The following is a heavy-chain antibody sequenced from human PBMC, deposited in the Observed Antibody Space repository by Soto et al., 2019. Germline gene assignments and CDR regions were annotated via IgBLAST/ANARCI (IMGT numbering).Heavy chain of an antibody. V-gene: IGHV4-39*01. CDR3: ASYSSGWYAFDP. CDR2: IYYSGST. Sequence: QLQLQESGPGLVKPSETLSLTCTVSGGSISSSSYYWGWIRQPPGKGLEWIGSIYYSGSTYYNPSLKSRVTISVDTSKNQFSLKLSSVTAADTAVYYCASYSSGWYAFDPWGQGTLVTVSS. J-gene: IGHJ5*02. CDR1: GGSISSSSYY. D-gene: IGHD6-19*01.